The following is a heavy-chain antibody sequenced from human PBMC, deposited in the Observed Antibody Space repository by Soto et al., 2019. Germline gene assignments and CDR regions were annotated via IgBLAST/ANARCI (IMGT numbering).Heavy chain of an antibody. Sequence: SETLSLTCTVSGGSISSGGYYWSWIRQHPGKGLEWIGYIYYDGNTYYNPSLKSRVTISVDTSKNQFSLKLSSVTAADTAVYYCARVGNYEPYFDYWGQGTLVTVSS. V-gene: IGHV4-31*03. CDR2: IYYDGNT. CDR1: GGSISSGGYY. CDR3: ARVGNYEPYFDY. J-gene: IGHJ4*02. D-gene: IGHD1-7*01.